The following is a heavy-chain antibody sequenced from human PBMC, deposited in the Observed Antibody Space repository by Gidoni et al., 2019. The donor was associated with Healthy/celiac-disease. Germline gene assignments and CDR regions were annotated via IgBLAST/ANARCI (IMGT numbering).Heavy chain of an antibody. CDR2: IIPIFGTA. CDR3: ARGSLVVVAATRSPRYYYYGMDV. J-gene: IGHJ6*02. CDR1: GGTFRSYA. Sequence: QVQLVQSGAEVKKPGSSVKVSCKASGGTFRSYAISWVRPAPGQGLEWRGGIIPIFGTANYAQKFQGRVTITADESTSTAYMELSSLRSEDTAVYYCARGSLVVVAATRSPRYYYYGMDVWGQGTTVTVSS. V-gene: IGHV1-69*01. D-gene: IGHD2-15*01.